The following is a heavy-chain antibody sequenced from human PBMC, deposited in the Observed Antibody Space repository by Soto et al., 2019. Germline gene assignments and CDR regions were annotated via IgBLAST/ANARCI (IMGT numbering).Heavy chain of an antibody. CDR3: TRGGAPRAPILF. CDR1: GGSSSRYY. V-gene: IGHV4-34*01. Sequence: SETLSLTCVVYGGSSSRYYWDWIRQPPGKGLEWIGEIDYSGRPNYNPSLKSRVTLSLDTSKDQFALTLRSVTAADTAVYYCTRGGAPRAPILFWAQGILLTVSS. J-gene: IGHJ1*01. D-gene: IGHD2-21*01. CDR2: IDYSGRP.